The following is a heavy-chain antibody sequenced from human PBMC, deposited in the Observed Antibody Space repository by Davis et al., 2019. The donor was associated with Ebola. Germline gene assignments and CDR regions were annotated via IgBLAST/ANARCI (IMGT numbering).Heavy chain of an antibody. CDR3: ARPYCGGDCYSDDAFDI. J-gene: IGHJ3*02. V-gene: IGHV3-48*02. D-gene: IGHD2-21*01. CDR1: GFTFSSYS. Sequence: GESLKISCAASGFTFSSYSMNWVRQAPGKGLEWVSYISSSSSTIYYADSVKGRFTISRDNAKNSLYLQMNSLRDEDTAVYYCARPYCGGDCYSDDAFDIWGQGTMVTVSS. CDR2: ISSSSSTI.